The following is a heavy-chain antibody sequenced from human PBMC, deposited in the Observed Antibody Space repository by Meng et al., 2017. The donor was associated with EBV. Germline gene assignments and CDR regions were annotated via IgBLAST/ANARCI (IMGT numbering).Heavy chain of an antibody. Sequence: GQRVGYWRALVKPGRSLRLSCAASGFTLGDYYMSWIRKAPGKGLEWVSYISSSGSTIYYADSVKGRFTISRDNAKNSLYLQMNSLRAEDTAVYYCARSGGGWYGYFDYWGQGTLVTVSS. CDR2: ISSSGSTI. CDR3: ARSGGGWYGYFDY. D-gene: IGHD2-15*01. V-gene: IGHV3-11*01. J-gene: IGHJ4*02. CDR1: GFTLGDYY.